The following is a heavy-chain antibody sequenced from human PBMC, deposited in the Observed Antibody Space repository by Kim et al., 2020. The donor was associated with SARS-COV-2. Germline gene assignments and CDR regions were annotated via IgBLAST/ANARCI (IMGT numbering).Heavy chain of an antibody. CDR1: GFTVSSNY. D-gene: IGHD3-10*01. Sequence: GGSLRLSCAASGFTVSSNYMSWVRQAPGKGLEWVSVIYSGGSTYYADSVKGRFTISRDNSKNTLYLQMNSLRAEDTAVYYCARDGNPYLLWFGETPLDYGMDVWGQGTTVTVSS. J-gene: IGHJ6*02. CDR3: ARDGNPYLLWFGETPLDYGMDV. V-gene: IGHV3-66*01. CDR2: IYSGGST.